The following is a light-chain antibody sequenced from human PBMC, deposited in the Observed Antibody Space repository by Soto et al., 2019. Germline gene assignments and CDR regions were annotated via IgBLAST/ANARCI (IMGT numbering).Light chain of an antibody. CDR1: QSVAIN. V-gene: IGKV3-15*01. J-gene: IGKJ1*01. CDR3: QQYSNWPRT. Sequence: IVLTQSPATLSMSPSYIVTLSCRASQSVAINLAWYQPRPGQAPRLLVYGASTKATDMPGRFSGRGSGTEFTLTINNPQSEDFAVYYCQQYSNWPRTFGQGTKVDI. CDR2: GAS.